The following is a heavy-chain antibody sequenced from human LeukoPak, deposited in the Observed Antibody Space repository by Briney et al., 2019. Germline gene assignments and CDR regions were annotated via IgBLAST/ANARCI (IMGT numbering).Heavy chain of an antibody. J-gene: IGHJ5*02. CDR2: IASNGGNT. V-gene: IGHV3-23*01. CDR3: AKGDYYDVLTGRQNWFGP. D-gene: IGHD3-9*01. Sequence: PGGSLRLSCAASGFTFSAFSMTWVRQAPGKGLEWVSLIASNGGNTYYADSVKGRFTISRDNSKNTLYLQMNSLRVEDTAVYYCAKGDYYDVLTGRQNWFGPWGQGTLSPSPQ. CDR1: GFTFSAFS.